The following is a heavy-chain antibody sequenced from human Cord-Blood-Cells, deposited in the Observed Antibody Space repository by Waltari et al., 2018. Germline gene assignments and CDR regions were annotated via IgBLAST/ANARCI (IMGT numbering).Heavy chain of an antibody. CDR2: FYYSGST. Sequence: QLQLQESGPGLVKPSETLSLTCTVAGGSISSSSYYWGWIRQPPAKGLAWIGSFYYSGSTYYNPSLKSRVTISVDTSKNQFSLKLSSVTAADTAVYYCARPFYGDYWYFDLWGRGTLVTVSS. CDR1: GGSISSSSYY. V-gene: IGHV4-39*01. D-gene: IGHD4-17*01. CDR3: ARPFYGDYWYFDL. J-gene: IGHJ2*01.